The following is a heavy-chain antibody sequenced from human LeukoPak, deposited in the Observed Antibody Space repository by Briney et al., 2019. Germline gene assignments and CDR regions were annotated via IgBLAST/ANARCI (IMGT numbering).Heavy chain of an antibody. D-gene: IGHD2-8*01. V-gene: IGHV3-23*01. CDR2: ITGNSGTT. CDR1: GLIFSNYA. J-gene: IGHJ3*01. Sequence: GGSLRLSCAASGLIFSNYAMTWVRQAPGKGLEWVSSITGNSGTTKYADSVKGRFTMSRDNSRNTLYLQMDSLRAEDTAVYYCAKDPNGDHIGAFDAWGQGTMVIVSS. CDR3: AKDPNGDHIGAFDA.